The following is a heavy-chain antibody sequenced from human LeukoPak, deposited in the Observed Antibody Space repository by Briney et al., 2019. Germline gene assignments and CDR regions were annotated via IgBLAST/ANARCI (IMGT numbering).Heavy chain of an antibody. CDR1: GFTFSSYG. V-gene: IGHV3-30*18. CDR3: AKDRDGYNSYYFDY. Sequence: PGGSLRLSCAASGFTFSSYGMHWVRQAPGKGLEWVAVISYDGSNKYYADSVKGRFTISRDNSKNTLYLQMNSLRAEDTAVYYCAKDRDGYNSYYFDYWDQGTLVTVSS. CDR2: ISYDGSNK. J-gene: IGHJ4*02. D-gene: IGHD5-24*01.